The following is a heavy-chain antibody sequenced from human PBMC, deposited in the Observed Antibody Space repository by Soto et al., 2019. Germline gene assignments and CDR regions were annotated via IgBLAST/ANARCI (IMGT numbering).Heavy chain of an antibody. J-gene: IGHJ6*02. Sequence: EVQLVESGGGLVQPGGSLRLSCAASGFTFNSYWMHWVRQAPGKGLVWVSRLNSDGSSKYYGDSMKGRFTISRDNAENTVYLQMNSLRDEATAVYFCARGLNSYYAMDVWGQGTRVTVSS. CDR1: GFTFNSYW. D-gene: IGHD3-16*01. CDR2: LNSDGSSK. CDR3: ARGLNSYYAMDV. V-gene: IGHV3-74*01.